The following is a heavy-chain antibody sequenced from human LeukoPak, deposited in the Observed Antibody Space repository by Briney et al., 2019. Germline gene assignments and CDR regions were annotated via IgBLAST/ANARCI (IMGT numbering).Heavy chain of an antibody. CDR1: GYTFTKYA. CDR2: INTNTGNP. Sequence: ASVKVSCKASGYTFTKYAVNWVRQAPGQGLEWMGWINTNTGNPTYAQGFTGRFVFSLDTSVSTAYLQISSLKAEDTAVYYCARDRPGYSFENWFDPWGQGTLVTVSS. CDR3: ARDRPGYSFENWFDP. D-gene: IGHD5-18*01. V-gene: IGHV7-4-1*02. J-gene: IGHJ5*02.